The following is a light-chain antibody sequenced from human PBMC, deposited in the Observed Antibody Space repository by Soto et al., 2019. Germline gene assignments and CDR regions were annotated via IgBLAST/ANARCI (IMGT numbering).Light chain of an antibody. CDR1: SSDIGGYKY. V-gene: IGLV2-14*01. Sequence: SALTQPASVSGSLGQSITISCTGTSSDIGGYKYVSWYQQHPGKAPKLIIFEVSNRPSGVSDRFSGSNSGNTASLTISGLQAEDEADYYCTSYSRYRVLVFGGGTKLTVL. J-gene: IGLJ3*02. CDR2: EVS. CDR3: TSYSRYRVLV.